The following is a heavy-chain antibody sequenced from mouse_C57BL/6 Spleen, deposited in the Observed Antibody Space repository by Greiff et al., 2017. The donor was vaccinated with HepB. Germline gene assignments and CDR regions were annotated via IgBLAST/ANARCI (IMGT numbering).Heavy chain of an antibody. CDR2: IHPNSGST. CDR1: GYTFTSYW. Sequence: ESGAELVKPGASVKLSCKASGYTFTSYWMHWVKQRPGQGLEWIGMIHPNSGSTNYNEKFKSKATLTVDKSSSTAYMQLSSLTSEDSAVYYCARDDYYAMDYWGQGTSVTVSS. J-gene: IGHJ4*01. CDR3: ARDDYYAMDY. V-gene: IGHV1-64*01.